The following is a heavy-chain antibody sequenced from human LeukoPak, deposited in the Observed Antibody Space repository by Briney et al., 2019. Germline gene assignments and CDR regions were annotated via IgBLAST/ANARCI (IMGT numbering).Heavy chain of an antibody. D-gene: IGHD3-3*01. Sequence: GGSLRLSCTASGFTFGDYAMSWFRQAPGKGLEWVGFIRSKAYGGTTEYAASVKGRFTISRDDSKSIAYLQMNSLETEDTAVYYCTRDLVDFWSGYYFDYWGQGTLVTVSS. J-gene: IGHJ4*02. CDR1: GFTFGDYA. V-gene: IGHV3-49*03. CDR3: TRDLVDFWSGYYFDY. CDR2: IRSKAYGGTT.